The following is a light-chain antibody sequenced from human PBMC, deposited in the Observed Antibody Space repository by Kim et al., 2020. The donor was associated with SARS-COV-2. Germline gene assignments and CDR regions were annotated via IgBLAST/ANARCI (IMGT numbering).Light chain of an antibody. Sequence: GDSAALSRRSKRVIINSLAWHQQKPGKAPRFLIYDAPTWQAGIPARFSGSGSGTDFTLTISSLEPEDGAIYYCQQYKYSPWTLGQGTKVEIK. J-gene: IGKJ1*01. V-gene: IGKV3-15*01. CDR3: QQYKYSPWT. CDR1: KRVIINS. CDR2: DAP.